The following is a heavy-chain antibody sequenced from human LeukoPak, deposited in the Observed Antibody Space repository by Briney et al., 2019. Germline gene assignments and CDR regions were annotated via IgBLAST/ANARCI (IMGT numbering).Heavy chain of an antibody. D-gene: IGHD1-26*01. J-gene: IGHJ5*02. V-gene: IGHV4-61*02. CDR2: IYTSGST. Sequence: SQTLSLTCTVSGGSISSGSYYWSWIRQPAGKGLEWIGRIYTSGSTNYNPSLKSRVTISVDTSRNQFSLKLSSVTAADTAVYYCARGGAGWFDPWGQGTLVTVSS. CDR1: GGSISSGSYY. CDR3: ARGGAGWFDP.